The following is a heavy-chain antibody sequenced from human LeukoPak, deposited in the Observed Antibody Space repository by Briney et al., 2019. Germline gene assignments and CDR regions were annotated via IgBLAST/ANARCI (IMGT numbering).Heavy chain of an antibody. Sequence: PSETLSLTCTVSGASIRDYYWSWIRQPPGKGLEWIGYISYSGSTNYSPSLKSRVTISVDTSKNQFSLKLSSVTAADTAVYYCAKHYMGSYNNRGLDSWGQGTLVTVSS. J-gene: IGHJ4*02. V-gene: IGHV4-59*08. CDR2: ISYSGST. CDR3: AKHYMGSYNNRGLDS. CDR1: GASIRDYY. D-gene: IGHD3-10*01.